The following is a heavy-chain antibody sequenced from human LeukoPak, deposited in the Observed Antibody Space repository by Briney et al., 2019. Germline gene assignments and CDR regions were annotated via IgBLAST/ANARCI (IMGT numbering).Heavy chain of an antibody. J-gene: IGHJ5*02. CDR1: GYTFTSYA. V-gene: IGHV1-3*01. CDR3: ARDPTSGDYVWFDP. Sequence: GASVKVSCKASGYTFTSYAMHWVRQAPGQRLEWMGWINAGNGNTKYSQKFQGRVTITADESTSTAYMELSSLRSEDTAVYYCARDPTSGDYVWFDPWGQGTLVTVSS. CDR2: INAGNGNT. D-gene: IGHD4-17*01.